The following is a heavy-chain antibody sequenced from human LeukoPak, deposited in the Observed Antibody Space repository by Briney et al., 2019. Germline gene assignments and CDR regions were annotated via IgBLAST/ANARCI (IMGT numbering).Heavy chain of an antibody. D-gene: IGHD3-3*01. CDR2: INHSGST. Sequence: SETLSLTCAVYGGSFSGYYWSWIRQPPGKGLEWIGEINHSGSTNYNPSLKSRVTISVDTSKNQFSLKLSSVTAADTAVYCCAGGFHYDFWSGYYPTPYYFDYWGQGTLVTVSS. J-gene: IGHJ4*02. V-gene: IGHV4-34*01. CDR3: AGGFHYDFWSGYYPTPYYFDY. CDR1: GGSFSGYY.